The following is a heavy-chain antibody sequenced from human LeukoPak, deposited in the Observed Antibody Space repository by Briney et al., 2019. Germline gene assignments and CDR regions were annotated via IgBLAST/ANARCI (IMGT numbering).Heavy chain of an antibody. J-gene: IGHJ6*02. V-gene: IGHV4-38-2*02. Sequence: PSETLSLTRTVSGYSINSGYYWGWIRQPPGKGLEWIGSIHHSGSTSCNPSLKSRVTISVDTSKNQFSLKLSSVTAADTAIYYCARIGNYDSGSSIGMDVWGQGTTVTVSS. CDR2: IHHSGST. D-gene: IGHD3-10*01. CDR1: GYSINSGYY. CDR3: ARIGNYDSGSSIGMDV.